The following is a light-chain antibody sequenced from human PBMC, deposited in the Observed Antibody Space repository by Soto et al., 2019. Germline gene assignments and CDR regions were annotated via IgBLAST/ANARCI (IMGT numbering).Light chain of an antibody. CDR2: EVS. CDR1: NSDVGGYNY. J-gene: IGLJ2*01. Sequence: QSALTQPASVSGSPGQSITISCTGTNSDVGGYNYVSWYQQHPGKVPKLMIYEVSNRPSGISNRFSGSKSGNTASLTISGLQTEDEADYYCNSFTTSNTRVFGGGTKLTV. V-gene: IGLV2-14*01. CDR3: NSFTTSNTRV.